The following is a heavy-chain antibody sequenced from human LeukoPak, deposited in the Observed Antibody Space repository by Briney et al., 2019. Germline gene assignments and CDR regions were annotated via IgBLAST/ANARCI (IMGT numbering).Heavy chain of an antibody. CDR3: ARDRNTNWFDP. CDR1: GGFISSYF. J-gene: IGHJ5*02. Sequence: SETLSLTCTVSGGFISSYFWNWIRQPAGKGLEWIGRIHSGGSTNYNPSLKSRVSMSVDTSKNQIPLKMTSLTAADTAVYYCARDRNTNWFDPWGQGTLVTVSS. V-gene: IGHV4-4*07. CDR2: IHSGGST.